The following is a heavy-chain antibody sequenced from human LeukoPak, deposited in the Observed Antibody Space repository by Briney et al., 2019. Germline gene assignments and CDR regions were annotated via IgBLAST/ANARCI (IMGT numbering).Heavy chain of an antibody. CDR2: INHSGST. V-gene: IGHV4-34*01. J-gene: IGHJ6*03. Sequence: SETLSLTCAVYGGSFSGYYWSWIRQPPGKGLEWIGEINHSGSTNYNPSLKSRVTISVDTSKTQFSLNLSSVTAADTAVYYCATASSYSGYYYYYMDVWGKGTTVTVSS. CDR3: ATASSYSGYYYYYMDV. CDR1: GGSFSGYY. D-gene: IGHD1-26*01.